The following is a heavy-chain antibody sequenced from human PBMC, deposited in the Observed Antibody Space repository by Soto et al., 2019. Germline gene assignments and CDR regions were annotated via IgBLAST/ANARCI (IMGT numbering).Heavy chain of an antibody. J-gene: IGHJ4*02. Sequence: HVHLVQSGAEVKKPGASVKVSCTASGYTFTAYNMHWLRQAPGQTLEWMGWINTANGDTRYSQNFQGRATLARDTSASTVYVEMSSLTSEDTAVYYCARDTGGRWEINYFDYWGQGILVAVSS. CDR1: GYTFTAYN. D-gene: IGHD1-26*01. CDR3: ARDTGGRWEINYFDY. CDR2: INTANGDT. V-gene: IGHV1-3*04.